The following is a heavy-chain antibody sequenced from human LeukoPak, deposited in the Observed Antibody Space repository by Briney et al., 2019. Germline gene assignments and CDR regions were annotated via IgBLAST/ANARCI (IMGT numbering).Heavy chain of an antibody. CDR3: ARQSSGWYGSFDY. D-gene: IGHD6-19*01. J-gene: IGHJ4*02. CDR1: GGTFSSYA. CDR2: IIRMFGTA. Sequence: SVKVSCKASGGTFSSYAISWVRQAPGQGLEWMGGIIRMFGTAKYAQKFQGRVTITADKSTSTAYMELSSLRSEDTAVYYCARQSSGWYGSFDYWGQGTLVIVSS. V-gene: IGHV1-69*06.